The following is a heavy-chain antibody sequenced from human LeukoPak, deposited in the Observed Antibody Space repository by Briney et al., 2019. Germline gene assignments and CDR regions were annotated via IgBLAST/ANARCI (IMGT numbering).Heavy chain of an antibody. CDR3: AKENRESGAFDI. J-gene: IGHJ3*02. D-gene: IGHD3-10*01. Sequence: PGGSLRLSCAASGFTFSSYGMHWVRQAPGKGLEWVSAISGSGGSTYYADSVKGRFTISRDNSKNTLYLQMNSLRAEDTAVYYCAKENRESGAFDIWGQGTMVTVSS. V-gene: IGHV3-23*01. CDR2: ISGSGGST. CDR1: GFTFSSYG.